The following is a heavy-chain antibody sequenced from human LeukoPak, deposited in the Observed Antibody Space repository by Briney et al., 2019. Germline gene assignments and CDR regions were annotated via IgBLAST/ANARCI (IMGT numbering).Heavy chain of an antibody. CDR2: IYPGDSDT. Sequence: GESLKISCKGSGYSFTNYWIGGVRQMPGKGLEWMGVIYPGDSDTIYSPSFQGQVTISADKAIITAYLQWSSLKASDTAMYYCARRLMYYYDSSGYDVAFDIWGQGTMVTVSS. V-gene: IGHV5-51*01. CDR3: ARRLMYYYDSSGYDVAFDI. CDR1: GYSFTNYW. D-gene: IGHD3-22*01. J-gene: IGHJ3*02.